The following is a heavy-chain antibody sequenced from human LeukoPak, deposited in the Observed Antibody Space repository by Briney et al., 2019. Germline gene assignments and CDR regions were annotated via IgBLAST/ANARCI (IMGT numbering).Heavy chain of an antibody. CDR3: AAGLGSSGYYYPPYYYYYGMDV. Sequence: VASVTVSCTASGYTFTSYYMHWVRQAPGQGLEWMGIINPSGGSTSYAQKFQGRVTITRDMSTSTAYMELSSLRSEDTAVYYCAAGLGSSGYYYPPYYYYYGMDVWGQGTTVTVSS. CDR2: INPSGGST. J-gene: IGHJ6*02. V-gene: IGHV1-46*01. CDR1: GYTFTSYY. D-gene: IGHD3-22*01.